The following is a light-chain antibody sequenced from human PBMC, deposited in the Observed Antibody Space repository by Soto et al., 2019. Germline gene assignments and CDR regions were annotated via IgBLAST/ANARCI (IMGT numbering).Light chain of an antibody. J-gene: IGKJ2*01. Sequence: EIVMTQSPATLSVSPGGRATLSCRASQSVSSYLAWYQQRPGQPPRLLIYRASTRATGIPARCSGSGSGTEFSLPISSLQSEDFAVYYCQQYSTWPPRYTFGQGTMLEI. CDR2: RAS. CDR1: QSVSSY. CDR3: QQYSTWPPRYT. V-gene: IGKV3-15*01.